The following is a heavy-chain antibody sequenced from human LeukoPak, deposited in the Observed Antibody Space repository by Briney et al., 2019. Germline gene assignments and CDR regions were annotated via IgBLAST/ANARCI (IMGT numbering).Heavy chain of an antibody. CDR3: ARDRVGLGMNWFDP. D-gene: IGHD7-27*01. V-gene: IGHV1-2*02. CDR2: INPNSGGT. J-gene: IGHJ5*02. CDR1: GYAFIGFY. Sequence: EASVKVSCKASGYAFIGFYIYWLRQAPGQGPEYMGWINPNSGGTRYAQKFQSRVTMTMDTSITTVYMELTGLRSDDTAVYFCARDRVGLGMNWFDPWGQGTLVTVSS.